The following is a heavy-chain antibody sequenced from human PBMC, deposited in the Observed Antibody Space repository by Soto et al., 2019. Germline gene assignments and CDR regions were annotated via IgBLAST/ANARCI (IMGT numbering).Heavy chain of an antibody. D-gene: IGHD3-3*01. Sequence: ASVKVSCKASGGTFSSYAISWVRQAPGQGLEWMGGIIPIFGTANYAQKFQGRVTITADESTSTAYMELSSLRSEGTAVYYCARDCRGNCITIFGVVTAADGMDVWGQGTTVTVSS. CDR1: GGTFSSYA. CDR2: IIPIFGTA. V-gene: IGHV1-69*13. CDR3: ARDCRGNCITIFGVVTAADGMDV. J-gene: IGHJ6*02.